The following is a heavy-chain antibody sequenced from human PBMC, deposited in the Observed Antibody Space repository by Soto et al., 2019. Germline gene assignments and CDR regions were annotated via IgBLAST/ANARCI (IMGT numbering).Heavy chain of an antibody. CDR2: IYTSGST. Sequence: QVQLQESGPGLVKPSETLSLTCTVSGGSISSYYWSWIRQPAGKGLEWIGRIYTSGSTNYNPSLKSRVTMSVDTSKHQFSLKLSSVTAADTAVYYCASVLRFLEWGDAFDIWGQGTMVTVSS. D-gene: IGHD3-3*01. CDR3: ASVLRFLEWGDAFDI. CDR1: GGSISSYY. V-gene: IGHV4-4*07. J-gene: IGHJ3*02.